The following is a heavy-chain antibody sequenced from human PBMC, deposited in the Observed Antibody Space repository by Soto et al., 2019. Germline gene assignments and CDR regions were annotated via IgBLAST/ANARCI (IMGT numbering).Heavy chain of an antibody. CDR3: ARDGRKITIFGHRRGGYFDY. Sequence: GGSLRLSCAASGFTFSSYAMSWVRQAPGKELEWVSSISSSSSYIYYADSVKGRFTISRDNAKNSLYLQMNSLRAEDTAVYYCARDGRKITIFGHRRGGYFDYWGQGTLVTVSS. D-gene: IGHD3-3*01. J-gene: IGHJ4*02. CDR2: ISSSSSYI. CDR1: GFTFSSYA. V-gene: IGHV3-21*01.